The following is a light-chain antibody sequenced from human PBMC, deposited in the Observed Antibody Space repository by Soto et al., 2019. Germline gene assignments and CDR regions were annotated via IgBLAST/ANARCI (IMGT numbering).Light chain of an antibody. CDR3: SAWDGSLNGWV. CDR1: NSNIGSNT. J-gene: IGLJ3*02. V-gene: IGLV1-44*01. CDR2: NND. Sequence: QPVLTQAPSASGTPGQRVTISCSGSNSNIGSNTVSWYQQVPGTAPKVLIYNNDQRPSGVPDRLSGSKSGTSASLAIGGLQSEYEADYYCSAWDGSLNGWVFGGGTKLTVL.